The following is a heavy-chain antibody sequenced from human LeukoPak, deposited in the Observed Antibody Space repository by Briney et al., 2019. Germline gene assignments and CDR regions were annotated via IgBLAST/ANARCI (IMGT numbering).Heavy chain of an antibody. D-gene: IGHD2-2*01. Sequence: SVKVSCKASGGTFSSYAISWVRQAPGQGLEWMGGIIPIFGTANYAQKFQGRVTITTDESTSTAYMELSSLRSEDTAVYYCARGVRYCSSTSCYAPYYFDYWGQGTLVTVSS. J-gene: IGHJ4*02. CDR1: GGTFSSYA. V-gene: IGHV1-69*05. CDR3: ARGVRYCSSTSCYAPYYFDY. CDR2: IIPIFGTA.